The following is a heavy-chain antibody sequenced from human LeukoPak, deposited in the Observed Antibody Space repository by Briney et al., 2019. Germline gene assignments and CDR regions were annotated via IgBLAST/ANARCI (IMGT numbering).Heavy chain of an antibody. CDR2: INPNSGGT. Sequence: ASVKVSCKASGYTFTGYYVHWVRQAPGQGLEWMGWINPNSGGTNYAQKFQGRVTMTRDTSISTAYMEPSRLRSDDTAVYYCARDHSSGWYGDYWGQGTLVTVSS. CDR3: ARDHSSGWYGDY. CDR1: GYTFTGYY. J-gene: IGHJ4*02. V-gene: IGHV1-2*02. D-gene: IGHD6-19*01.